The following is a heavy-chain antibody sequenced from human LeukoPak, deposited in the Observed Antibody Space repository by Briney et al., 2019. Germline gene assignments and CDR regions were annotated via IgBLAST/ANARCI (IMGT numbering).Heavy chain of an antibody. CDR2: IKQDGSEK. CDR3: ARSLWPEDY. V-gene: IGHV3-7*01. CDR1: GFTVSSNY. J-gene: IGHJ4*02. D-gene: IGHD5-18*01. Sequence: PGGSLRLSCGASGFTVSSNYMSWVRQAPGKGLEWVANIKQDGSEKNYVDSVKGRFTISRDNAKTSLYLQMNSLRAEDTAVYYCARSLWPEDYWGQGTLVTVSS.